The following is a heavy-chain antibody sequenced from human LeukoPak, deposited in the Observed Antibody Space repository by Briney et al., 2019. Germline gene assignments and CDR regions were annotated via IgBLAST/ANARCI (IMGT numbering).Heavy chain of an antibody. CDR1: GFTFSSYE. D-gene: IGHD2-2*01. J-gene: IGHJ4*02. CDR3: ARERYCSSTSCYAALFDY. V-gene: IGHV3-48*03. Sequence: PGGSLRLSCAASGFTFSSYEMNWVRQAPGKGLEWVSYISSSGSTIYYADSVKGRCTISRDNAKNSLYLQMNSLRAEDTAVYYCARERYCSSTSCYAALFDYWGQGTLVTVSS. CDR2: ISSSGSTI.